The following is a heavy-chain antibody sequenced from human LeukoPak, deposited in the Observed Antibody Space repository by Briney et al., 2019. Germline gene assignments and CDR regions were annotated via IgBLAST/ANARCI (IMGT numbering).Heavy chain of an antibody. CDR1: GFTFSSNY. D-gene: IGHD4-17*01. V-gene: IGHV3-66*01. CDR3: ASFSATVTTTGYYGMDV. J-gene: IGHJ6*02. Sequence: GGSLRLSCAASGFTFSSNYMSWVRQAPGKGLEWVSVIYSGGSTYYADSVKGRFTISRDNSKNTLYLQMNSLRAEDTAVYYCASFSATVTTTGYYGMDVWGQGTTVTVSS. CDR2: IYSGGST.